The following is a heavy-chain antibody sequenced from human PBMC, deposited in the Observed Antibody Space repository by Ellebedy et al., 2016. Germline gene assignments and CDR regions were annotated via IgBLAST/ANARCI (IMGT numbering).Heavy chain of an antibody. D-gene: IGHD3-9*01. V-gene: IGHV3-30*18. CDR2: ISYDGSNK. CDR1: GFTFSSYG. Sequence: GGSLRLXXAASGFTFSSYGMHWVRQAQGKGLEWVAVISYDGSNKYYADSVKGRFTISRDNSKYTLYLQMNSLRAEDAAVYYCAKDRLIRYDRWYFDYWGQGTLVTVSS. J-gene: IGHJ4*02. CDR3: AKDRLIRYDRWYFDY.